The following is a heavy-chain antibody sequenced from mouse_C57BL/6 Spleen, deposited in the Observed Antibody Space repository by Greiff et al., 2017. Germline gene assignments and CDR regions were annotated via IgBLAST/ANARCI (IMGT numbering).Heavy chain of an antibody. V-gene: IGHV5-6*01. Sequence: VQLKESGGDLVKPGGSLKLSCAASGFTFSSYGMSWVRQTPDKRLEWVATISSGGSYTYYPDSVKGRFTISRDNAKNTLYLQMSSLKSEDTAMYYCARHEGYGRYYFDYWGQGTTLTVSS. CDR3: ARHEGYGRYYFDY. CDR2: ISSGGSYT. J-gene: IGHJ2*01. D-gene: IGHD2-3*01. CDR1: GFTFSSYG.